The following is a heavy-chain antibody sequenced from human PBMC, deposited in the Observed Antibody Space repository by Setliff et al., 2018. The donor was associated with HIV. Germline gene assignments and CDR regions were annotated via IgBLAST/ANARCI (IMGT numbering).Heavy chain of an antibody. CDR1: GFTVSSNY. CDR2: INWNGGST. V-gene: IGHV3-20*04. Sequence: GGSLRLSCAASGFTVSSNYMSWVRQAPGKGLEWVSGINWNGGSTGYADSVRGRFTISRDNAKNSLYLQMNSLRAEDTALYYCARDGYGDYEGYYYYYMDVWGKGTTVTVSS. D-gene: IGHD4-17*01. J-gene: IGHJ6*03. CDR3: ARDGYGDYEGYYYYYMDV.